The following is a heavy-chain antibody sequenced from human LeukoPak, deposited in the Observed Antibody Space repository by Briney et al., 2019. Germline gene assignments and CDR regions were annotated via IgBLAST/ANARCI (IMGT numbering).Heavy chain of an antibody. CDR3: MSFYETN. CDR1: GNYW. CDR2: INSDGSQS. V-gene: IGHV3-74*03. J-gene: IGHJ4*02. D-gene: IGHD2/OR15-2a*01. Sequence: GGSLRLSCAASGNYWMHWVRQAPGEGLVWVSHINSDGSQSTYADSVRGRFTISRDNAKNTLYLQMNSLRVGDTAVYYCMSFYETNWGPGTLVTVSS.